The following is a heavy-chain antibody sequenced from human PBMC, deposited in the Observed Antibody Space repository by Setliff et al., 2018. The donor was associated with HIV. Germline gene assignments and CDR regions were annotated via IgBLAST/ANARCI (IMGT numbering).Heavy chain of an antibody. CDR3: TRGTAVADTNTQPFKY. CDR2: INAGSGNT. CDR1: GYTFTGYY. D-gene: IGHD6-19*01. J-gene: IGHJ4*02. Sequence: GASVKVSCKASGYTFTGYYMHWVRQAPGQRLEWMGWINAGSGNTKYSQRFQGRVTITRDTSASTAYLELSSLRSNDTAVYYCTRGTAVADTNTQPFKYWGQGALVTVSS. V-gene: IGHV1-3*01.